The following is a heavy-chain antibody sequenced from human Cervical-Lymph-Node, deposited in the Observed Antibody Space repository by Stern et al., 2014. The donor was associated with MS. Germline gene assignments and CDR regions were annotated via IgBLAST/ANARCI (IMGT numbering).Heavy chain of an antibody. J-gene: IGHJ4*02. CDR1: GFTFSSYG. CDR2: ISYDGSNK. CDR3: AKAKAPIVVVPAAPGDY. D-gene: IGHD2-2*01. V-gene: IGHV3-30*18. Sequence: QVQLVESGGGVVQPGRSLRLSCAASGFTFSSYGMHWVRQAPGKGLEWVAVISYDGSNKYYADSGKGRLTISRDNSTNKLYLQMNSLRAEDTAVYYCAKAKAPIVVVPAAPGDYWGQGTLVTVSS.